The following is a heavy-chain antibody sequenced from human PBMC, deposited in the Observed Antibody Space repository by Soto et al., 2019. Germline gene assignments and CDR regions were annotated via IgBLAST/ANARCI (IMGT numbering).Heavy chain of an antibody. V-gene: IGHV1-46*01. CDR2: INPSGGST. D-gene: IGHD3-10*01. CDR3: ARESPLLWFGELLYYFDY. Sequence: ASVKVSCKASGYTFTSYYMHWVRQAPGQGLEWMGIINPSGGSTSYAQKFQGRVTMTRDTSTSTVYMELSSLRSEDTAVYYCARESPLLWFGELLYYFDYWGQGTLVTVSS. CDR1: GYTFTSYY. J-gene: IGHJ4*02.